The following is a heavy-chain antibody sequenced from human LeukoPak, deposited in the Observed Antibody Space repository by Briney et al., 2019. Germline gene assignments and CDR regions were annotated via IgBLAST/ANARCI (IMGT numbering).Heavy chain of an antibody. CDR3: ARLLDESTVYDL. CDR1: GFTFNRHW. J-gene: IGHJ5*02. CDR2: IRQDGSVK. V-gene: IGHV3-7*01. Sequence: GGSLRLSCAASGFTFNRHWMSWVRQAPGKGLEWVASIRQDGSVKHYVDSVRGRFIISRDNAKNSLSLQTNSLRDEDTANYYCARLLDESTVYDLWGQGTLVTVSS. D-gene: IGHD4-17*01.